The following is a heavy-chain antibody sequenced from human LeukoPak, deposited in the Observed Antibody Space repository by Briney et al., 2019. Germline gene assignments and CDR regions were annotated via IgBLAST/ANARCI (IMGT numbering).Heavy chain of an antibody. V-gene: IGHV1-2*04. CDR3: ARDLTMVRGVISGMDV. J-gene: IGHJ6*02. Sequence: GASVKVSCKASGYTFTDYYMHWVRQAPGQGLEWMGWINPNSGGTNYAQKFQGWVTMTRDTSISTAYMELSRLRSDDTAVYYCARDLTMVRGVISGMDVWGQGTTVTVSS. D-gene: IGHD3-10*01. CDR2: INPNSGGT. CDR1: GYTFTDYY.